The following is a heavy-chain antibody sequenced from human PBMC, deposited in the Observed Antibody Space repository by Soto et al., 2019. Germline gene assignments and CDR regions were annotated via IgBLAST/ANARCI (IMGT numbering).Heavy chain of an antibody. V-gene: IGHV1-18*01. J-gene: IGHJ4*02. CDR3: ARNTPPPRA. CDR2: ISAYNGNT. Sequence: QVQLLQSGAEVKKPGASVKVSCKASGYTFTSYGIIWVRQAPGQGLEWMGWISAYNGNTNYAQKLQGRVTITTDTSSSTASMELRSLRSDDTAAYYCARNTPPPRAWGQGTLVTVSS. D-gene: IGHD5-18*01. CDR1: GYTFTSYG.